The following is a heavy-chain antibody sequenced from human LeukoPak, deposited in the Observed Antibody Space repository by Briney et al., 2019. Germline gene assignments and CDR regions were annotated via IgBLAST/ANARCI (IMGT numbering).Heavy chain of an antibody. CDR3: ARQCGVRGVISNYFDP. V-gene: IGHV4-39*01. Sequence: SETLSLTCTVSGGSISSSAYYWGWVRQPPGKGLEWIGEINHSGSTNYNPSLKSRVTISVDTSKNHFSLKLSSVTAADTAVYYCARQCGVRGVISNYFDPWGQGTLVTVSS. CDR2: INHSGST. D-gene: IGHD3-10*01. CDR1: GGSISSSAYY. J-gene: IGHJ5*02.